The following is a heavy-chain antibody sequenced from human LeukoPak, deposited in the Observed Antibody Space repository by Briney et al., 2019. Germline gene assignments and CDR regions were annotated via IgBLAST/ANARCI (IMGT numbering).Heavy chain of an antibody. CDR3: ARHAQLLWFGEYPYYFDY. CDR2: IYYSGST. V-gene: IGHV4-39*01. J-gene: IGHJ4*02. Sequence: SETLCLTCTASGVSISSSSYYWGWIGQPPGKGLEWIVSIYYSGSTYDNPSLKSRVAISVDTSKNKFSLKLSALTAADTAVYYCARHAQLLWFGEYPYYFDYWGQGTLVTVSS. CDR1: GVSISSSSYY. D-gene: IGHD3-10*01.